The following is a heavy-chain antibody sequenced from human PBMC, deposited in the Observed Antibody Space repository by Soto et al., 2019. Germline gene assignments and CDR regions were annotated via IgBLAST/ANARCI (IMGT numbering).Heavy chain of an antibody. J-gene: IGHJ6*02. CDR3: ARARDLGLIGHLDYYYGMDV. D-gene: IGHD3-10*01. CDR2: IYYSGST. Sequence: QVQLQESGPGLVKPSETLSLTCTVSGGSISSYYWSWIRQPPGKGLEWIGYIYYSGSTNYNPSLKSRVTISVDTSKNQFSLKLSSVTAADTAVYYCARARDLGLIGHLDYYYGMDVWGQGTTVTVSS. V-gene: IGHV4-59*01. CDR1: GGSISSYY.